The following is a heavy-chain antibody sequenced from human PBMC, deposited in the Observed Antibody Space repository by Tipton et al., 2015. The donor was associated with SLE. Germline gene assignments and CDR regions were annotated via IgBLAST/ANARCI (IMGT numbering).Heavy chain of an antibody. J-gene: IGHJ4*02. V-gene: IGHV3-7*01. CDR3: ARDIPGGTSDFDY. D-gene: IGHD3-16*01. Sequence: SLRLSCAASGFNFNLYWMSWVRQAPGKGLEWVANIKDDGSKKDYVDSVKGRFTISRDNAKNSLYLQINSLTAEDTAVYYCARDIPGGTSDFDYWGQGTLVIVSS. CDR2: IKDDGSKK. CDR1: GFNFNLYW.